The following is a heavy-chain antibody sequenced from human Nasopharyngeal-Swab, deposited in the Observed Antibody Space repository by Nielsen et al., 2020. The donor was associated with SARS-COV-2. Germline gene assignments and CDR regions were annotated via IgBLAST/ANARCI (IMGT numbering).Heavy chain of an antibody. Sequence: GSLRLSCVVFGGTLNGFHWKWIRQTPGKGLEWIGEINDRGSGNYNPSLKSRVTISVDTSKNQFSLKLSSVTAADTTVYYCARGLYSSSRYAAFYDYWGQGTLVTVSS. CDR1: GGTLNGFH. V-gene: IGHV4-34*01. CDR3: ARGLYSSSRYAAFYDY. CDR2: INDRGSG. D-gene: IGHD6-13*01. J-gene: IGHJ4*02.